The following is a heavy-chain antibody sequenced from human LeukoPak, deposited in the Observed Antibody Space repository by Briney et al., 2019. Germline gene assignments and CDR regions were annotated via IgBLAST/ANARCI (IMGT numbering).Heavy chain of an antibody. CDR3: ARVGRGCSSIRCYWEDWFDP. V-gene: IGHV1-18*01. D-gene: IGHD2-2*01. CDR1: GYSFTNYG. CDR2: ISGYNANA. J-gene: IGHJ5*02. Sequence: ASVKVSCKASGYSFTNYGITWIREAPGQGPEWLGGISGYNANAHYAQNVQGRVTLTTDTSTNTAYMELRGLTSDDTAMYYCARVGRGCSSIRCYWEDWFDPWGQGTLVIVSS.